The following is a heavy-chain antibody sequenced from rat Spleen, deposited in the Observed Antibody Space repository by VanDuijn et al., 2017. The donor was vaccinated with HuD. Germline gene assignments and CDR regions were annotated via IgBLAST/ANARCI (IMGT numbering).Heavy chain of an antibody. CDR2: MRYNGDT. V-gene: IGHV2-63*01. Sequence: QVRLKESGPGLVQPSQTLSLTCTVSGFSLISYAVNWVRQPPGKGLEWMGIMRYNGDTSYNSALKSRLSISRDTSKSQLFLKMSSLQTDDTGIFFCARSYGGYTQHWFPYWGQGTLVTVSS. D-gene: IGHD1-11*01. J-gene: IGHJ3*01. CDR3: ARSYGGYTQHWFPY. CDR1: GFSLISYA.